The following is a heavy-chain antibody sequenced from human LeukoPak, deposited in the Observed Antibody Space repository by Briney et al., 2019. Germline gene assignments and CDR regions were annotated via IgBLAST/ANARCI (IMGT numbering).Heavy chain of an antibody. V-gene: IGHV6-1*01. CDR3: ARDATNYDILTGYSPDAFDI. CDR2: TYYRSKLYN. CDR1: GDIVSSNSAA. D-gene: IGHD3-9*01. J-gene: IGHJ3*02. Sequence: KASQTLSLTCALSGDIVSSNSAAWSWIRQSPSRGLEWLGRTYYRSKLYNDYAVSVKSRITINPDTSKNQFSLQLNSVTPEDTAVYYCARDATNYDILTGYSPDAFDIWGQGTMVTVSS.